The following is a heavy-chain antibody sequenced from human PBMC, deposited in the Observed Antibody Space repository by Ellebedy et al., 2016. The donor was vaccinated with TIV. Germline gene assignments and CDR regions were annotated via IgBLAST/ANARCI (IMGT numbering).Heavy chain of an antibody. CDR3: EPRDGSYTY. D-gene: IGHD3-10*01. CDR1: GFTFSTYN. CDR2: ISSSGTTT. Sequence: PGGSLRLSCTASGFTFSTYNMNWVRQAPGKGLEWVSFISSSGTTTHYADSVKGRFTISRDNDKKSLFLQMSSLRAEDTAVYYCEPRDGSYTYWGQGTLVTVSS. J-gene: IGHJ4*02. V-gene: IGHV3-48*04.